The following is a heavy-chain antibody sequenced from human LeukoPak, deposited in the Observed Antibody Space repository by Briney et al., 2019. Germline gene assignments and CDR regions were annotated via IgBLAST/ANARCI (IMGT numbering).Heavy chain of an antibody. Sequence: GGSLRLSCAASGFTFGSYEVNWVRQAPGKGLEWVSYISGSSTYIYYVDSLKGRFTISRDNAKNSLYLQMNSLRVEDTAVYYCASTTGDRDYWGQGTLVNVSS. J-gene: IGHJ4*02. CDR3: ASTTGDRDY. CDR1: GFTFGSYE. V-gene: IGHV3-21*05. CDR2: ISGSSTYI. D-gene: IGHD7-27*01.